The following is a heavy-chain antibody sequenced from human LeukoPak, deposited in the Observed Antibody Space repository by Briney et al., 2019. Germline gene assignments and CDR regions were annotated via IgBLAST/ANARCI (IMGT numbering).Heavy chain of an antibody. D-gene: IGHD6-19*01. Sequence: GSLRLSCAASGFTFSSYAMSWVRQVPGKGLEWVSAISGSGGSTYYADSVKGRFTISRDNSKNTLYVQMNSLRAEDTAVYYCAREGSSSGWEGPVDYWGQGTLVTVSS. V-gene: IGHV3-23*01. J-gene: IGHJ4*02. CDR3: AREGSSSGWEGPVDY. CDR1: GFTFSSYA. CDR2: ISGSGGST.